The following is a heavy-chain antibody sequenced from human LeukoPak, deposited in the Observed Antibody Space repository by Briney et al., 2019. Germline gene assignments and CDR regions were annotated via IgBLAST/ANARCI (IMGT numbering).Heavy chain of an antibody. CDR2: IYYSGST. V-gene: IGHV4-39*07. CDR3: ARAQFGYSSGWSI. J-gene: IGHJ4*02. D-gene: IGHD6-19*01. Sequence: PSGTLSLTCTVSGGSISSSSYYWGWIRQPPGKGLEWIGSIYYSGSTYYNPSLKSRVTISVDTSKNQFSLKLSSVTAADTAVYYCARAQFGYSSGWSIWGQGTGATVSS. CDR1: GGSISSSSYY.